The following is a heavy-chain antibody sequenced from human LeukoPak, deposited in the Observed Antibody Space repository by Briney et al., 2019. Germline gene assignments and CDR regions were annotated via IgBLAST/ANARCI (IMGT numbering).Heavy chain of an antibody. CDR1: GFTFSIYA. V-gene: IGHV3-23*01. CDR3: AKVDFYDTSGYYGPTFLDY. CDR2: ISGSGGST. D-gene: IGHD3-22*01. J-gene: IGHJ4*02. Sequence: GGSLRLSCAASGFTFSIYAMSWVRQAPGKGLEWVSAISGSGGSTYYTDSVKGRFTISRDNSKNTLYLQMNSLRAEDTAVYYCAKVDFYDTSGYYGPTFLDYWGQGTLVTVSS.